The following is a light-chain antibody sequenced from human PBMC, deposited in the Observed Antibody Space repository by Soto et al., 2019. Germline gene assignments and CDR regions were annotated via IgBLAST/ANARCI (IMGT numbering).Light chain of an antibody. J-gene: IGKJ1*01. CDR2: AAS. CDR1: QSISSY. Sequence: EIQMTQSLSSLSASLRDRVTITCRASQSISSYLNWYQQKPGKAPKLLIYAASSLQSGVPSRFSGSGSGTDFTLTISSLQPEDFATYYCQQSYSTPVAFGQGSKVDIK. V-gene: IGKV1-39*01. CDR3: QQSYSTPVA.